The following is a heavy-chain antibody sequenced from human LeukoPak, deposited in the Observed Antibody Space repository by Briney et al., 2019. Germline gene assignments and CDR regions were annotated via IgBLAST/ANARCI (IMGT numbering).Heavy chain of an antibody. Sequence: SETLSLTCAVYGGSFSGYYWSWIRQPPGKGLEWIGEINHSGSTSYNPSLKSRVTISVDTSKNQFSLKLSSVTAADTAVYYCARGPRYSRGYFQHWGQGTLVTVSS. D-gene: IGHD6-13*01. CDR3: ARGPRYSRGYFQH. CDR2: INHSGST. V-gene: IGHV4-34*01. J-gene: IGHJ1*01. CDR1: GGSFSGYY.